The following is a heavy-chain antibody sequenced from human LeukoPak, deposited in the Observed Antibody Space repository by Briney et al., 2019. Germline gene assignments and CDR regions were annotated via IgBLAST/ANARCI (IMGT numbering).Heavy chain of an antibody. CDR1: GFTFSSYW. J-gene: IGHJ4*02. CDR3: VPEYYDYGDGGY. V-gene: IGHV3-7*01. Sequence: PGGSLRLSCAASGFTFSSYWMSWVRRAPGKGLERGGNIKPDRSEKYYVDSVKGRFTNSRDNAKNSLYLQMNSLRVEDTAVYYCVPEYYDYGDGGYWGQGTLVTVSS. D-gene: IGHD4-17*01. CDR2: IKPDRSEK.